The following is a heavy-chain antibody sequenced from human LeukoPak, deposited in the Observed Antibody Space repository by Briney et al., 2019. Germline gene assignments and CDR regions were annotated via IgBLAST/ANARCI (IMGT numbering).Heavy chain of an antibody. CDR3: AKKYSTGLDP. Sequence: GGSLRLSCAASGFTFSSYGMSWVRQAPGKGLEWVSDINGSGGSTYYADSVKGRFTISRDNSKNTLYLQMNSLRAEDTAVYYCAKKYSTGLDPWGQGTLVTVSS. CDR2: INGSGGST. CDR1: GFTFSSYG. V-gene: IGHV3-23*01. J-gene: IGHJ5*02. D-gene: IGHD1-26*01.